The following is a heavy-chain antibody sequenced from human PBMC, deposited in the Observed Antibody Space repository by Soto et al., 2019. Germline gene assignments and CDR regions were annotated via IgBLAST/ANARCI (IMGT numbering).Heavy chain of an antibody. D-gene: IGHD1-1*01. V-gene: IGHV1-2*02. J-gene: IGHJ4*02. CDR3: AREPATAKPEGVDF. CDR2: INPNSGGT. CDR1: GYTFSDYY. Sequence: ASVKVSCKASGYTFSDYYIHWLRQAPGQGLEWMGWINPNSGGTRYAPKFQGGVTMTRDTSITTAYMELSRLRSGDTAVYYCAREPATAKPEGVDFWGQGTLVTVSS.